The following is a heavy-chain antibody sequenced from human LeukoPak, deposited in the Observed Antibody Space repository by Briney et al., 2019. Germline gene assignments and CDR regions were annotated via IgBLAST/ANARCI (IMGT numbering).Heavy chain of an antibody. J-gene: IGHJ4*02. CDR1: RLSFSSYA. CDR2: LSGRGSST. Sequence: GGSLRLSCAASRLSFSSYAMSWVRQAPGKGLECVTTLSGRGSSTYYADSVKGRFTISRDNSKNTLYLQMNSRRAEDTAVYCCAKQLSSSWTGFDYWGQGTLVTVSS. CDR3: AKQLSSSWTGFDY. V-gene: IGHV3-23*01. D-gene: IGHD6-13*01.